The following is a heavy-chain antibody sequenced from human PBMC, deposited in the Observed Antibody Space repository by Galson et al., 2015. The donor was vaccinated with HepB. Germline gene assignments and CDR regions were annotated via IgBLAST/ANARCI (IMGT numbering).Heavy chain of an antibody. J-gene: IGHJ4*02. CDR2: ISNSSNYI. D-gene: IGHD4/OR15-4a*01. V-gene: IGHV3-21*01. CDR3: ARDIDGDNACFDS. Sequence: SLRLSCAVSGFTFSSYSMKWVRQAPGKGLEWVSSISNSSNYIYYADSVKGRFTISRDNAKNSLYLQMNSLRAEGTAVYYCARDIDGDNACFDSWGQGTLVTVSS. CDR1: GFTFSSYS.